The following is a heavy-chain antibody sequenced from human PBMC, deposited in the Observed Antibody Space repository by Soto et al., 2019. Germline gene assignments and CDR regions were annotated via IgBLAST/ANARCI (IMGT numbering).Heavy chain of an antibody. CDR1: GGSISSSNW. J-gene: IGHJ4*02. CDR3: GRLEGLATISYYFDY. CDR2: IYHSGST. V-gene: IGHV4-4*02. Sequence: TSETLSLTCAVSGGSISSSNWWSWVRQPPGKGLEWIGEIYHSGSTNYNPSLESRVTISVDKSKNQFSLKLMSLTAADTAVYYCGRLEGLATISYYFDYWGQGALVTVSS. D-gene: IGHD3-9*01.